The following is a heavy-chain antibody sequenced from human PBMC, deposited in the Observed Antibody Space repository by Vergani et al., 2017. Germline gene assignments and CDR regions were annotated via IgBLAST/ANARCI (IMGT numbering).Heavy chain of an antibody. CDR1: GFPFSSHA. V-gene: IGHV3-23*01. J-gene: IGHJ4*02. CDR3: GRRSYIYN. CDR2: IKNTGDST. Sequence: EVQLLKSEGAVVPPGGPLRLSCVASGFPFSSHAMSWVRQGHVQGLEWVSSIKNTGDSTLYAESLKGRFTISRYNSKITLYLQMNSLRVEDTAVYYWGRRSYIYNWGQGTLVTVSS. D-gene: IGHD5-24*01.